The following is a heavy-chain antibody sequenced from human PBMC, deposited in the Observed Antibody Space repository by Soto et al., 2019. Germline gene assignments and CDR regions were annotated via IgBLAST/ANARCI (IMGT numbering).Heavy chain of an antibody. V-gene: IGHV1-69*02. CDR3: ARVHGAINWFDP. CDR1: GGTFSSYT. CDR2: IIPILGIA. Sequence: GASVKVSCKASGGTFSSYTISWVRQAPGQGLEWMGRIIPILGIANYAQKFQGRVTITADKSTSTAYMELSSLRSEDTAVYYCARVHGAINWFDPWGQGTLVTVSS. J-gene: IGHJ5*02. D-gene: IGHD4-17*01.